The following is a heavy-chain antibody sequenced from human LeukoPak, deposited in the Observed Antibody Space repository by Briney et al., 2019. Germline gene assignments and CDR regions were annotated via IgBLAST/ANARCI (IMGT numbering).Heavy chain of an antibody. V-gene: IGHV3-23*01. Sequence: GGSLRLSCAASGFTFSTYSMNWVRQAPGKGLEWLSAISGGGDSTYYEDSVKGRFTISRDNATDTLYLQMNSLRAEDTAVYYCAKYYDSSGVIPFDIWGQGTMVTVSS. CDR2: ISGGGDST. J-gene: IGHJ3*02. D-gene: IGHD3-22*01. CDR1: GFTFSTYS. CDR3: AKYYDSSGVIPFDI.